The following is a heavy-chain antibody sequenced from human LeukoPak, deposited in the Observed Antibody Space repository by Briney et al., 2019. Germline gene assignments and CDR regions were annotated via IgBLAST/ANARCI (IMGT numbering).Heavy chain of an antibody. CDR2: IYYSEST. J-gene: IGHJ4*02. CDR3: ARFMVRGLIVDY. Sequence: PSETLSLTCTVSGGSISSNDYYWGWIRQPPGRGLEWIGNIYYSESTFYNPSLKSRVTISVDTSKNQFSLKLSSVTAADTAVYYCARFMVRGLIVDYWGQGTLVTVSS. V-gene: IGHV4-39*01. D-gene: IGHD3-10*01. CDR1: GGSISSNDYY.